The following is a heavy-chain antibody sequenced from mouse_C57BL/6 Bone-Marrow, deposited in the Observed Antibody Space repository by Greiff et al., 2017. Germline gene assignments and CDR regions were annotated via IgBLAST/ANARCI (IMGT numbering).Heavy chain of an antibody. CDR3: AIFTLSYGSSSDY. D-gene: IGHD1-1*01. V-gene: IGHV1-61*01. CDR1: GYTFTSYW. CDR2: IYPSDSET. Sequence: QVQLQQPGAELVRPGSSVKLSCKASGYTFTSYWMDWVKQRPGQGLEWIGNIYPSDSETHYNQKFKDKATLTVDKSSSTAYMQLSSLTSEDSAVYYCAIFTLSYGSSSDYWGQGTTLTVSS. J-gene: IGHJ2*01.